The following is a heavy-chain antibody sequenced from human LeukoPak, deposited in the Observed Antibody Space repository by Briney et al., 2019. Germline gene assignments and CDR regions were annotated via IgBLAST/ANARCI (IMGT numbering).Heavy chain of an antibody. J-gene: IGHJ3*02. Sequence: SVKVSCKASGGTFSSYAISCVPQAPGQGLEWMGRLIPIFGTANYAQKFQGRVTITTDESTSTAYMELSSLKSEDTAVYYCARDRTMIVGFAFDIWGQGTMVTVSS. CDR1: GGTFSSYA. CDR3: ARDRTMIVGFAFDI. V-gene: IGHV1-69*05. CDR2: LIPIFGTA. D-gene: IGHD3-22*01.